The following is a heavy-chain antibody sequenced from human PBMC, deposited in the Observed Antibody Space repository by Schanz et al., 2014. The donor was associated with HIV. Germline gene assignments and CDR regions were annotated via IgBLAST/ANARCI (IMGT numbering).Heavy chain of an antibody. Sequence: QVQVVESGGGVVQPGRSLRLSCAASGFTFSSYGMHWVRQAPGKGLEWVAVIWYDGSSKYYADSVKGRFTISRDNSKNTLYLQMNSLRVEDTAVYYCARDRGLMSYGMDVWGQGTTVTVSS. D-gene: IGHD2-8*01. CDR3: ARDRGLMSYGMDV. J-gene: IGHJ6*02. CDR1: GFTFSSYG. CDR2: IWYDGSSK. V-gene: IGHV3-33*01.